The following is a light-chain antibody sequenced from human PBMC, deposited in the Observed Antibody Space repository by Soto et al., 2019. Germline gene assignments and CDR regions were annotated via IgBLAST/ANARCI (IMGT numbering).Light chain of an antibody. CDR2: GNN. J-gene: IGLJ2*01. CDR3: QSYDSSLTVV. Sequence: QSVLTQPPSVSGAPGQRVTISCTGSSSNIGANYDVHWYQRLPGTAPKLLIYGNNNRPSGVPDRFSGSKSATSASLAITGLRAEDEADYYCQSYDSSLTVVFGGGTQLTVL. CDR1: SSNIGANYD. V-gene: IGLV1-40*01.